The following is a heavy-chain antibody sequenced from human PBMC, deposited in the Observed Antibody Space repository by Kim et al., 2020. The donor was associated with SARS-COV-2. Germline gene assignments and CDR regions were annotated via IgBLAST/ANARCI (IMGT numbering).Heavy chain of an antibody. V-gene: IGHV1-69*02. Sequence: SVKVSCKASGGTFSSYTISWVRQAPGQGLEWMGRIIPILGIANYAQKFQGRVTITADKSTSTAYMELSSLRSEDTAVYYCARVGQWLSTTAYFDYWGQGTLVTVSS. CDR3: ARVGQWLSTTAYFDY. CDR1: GGTFSSYT. D-gene: IGHD3-22*01. J-gene: IGHJ4*02. CDR2: IIPILGIA.